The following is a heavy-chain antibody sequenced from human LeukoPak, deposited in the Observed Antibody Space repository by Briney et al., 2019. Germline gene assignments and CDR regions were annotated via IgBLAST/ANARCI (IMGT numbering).Heavy chain of an antibody. CDR3: AKDEVGGHFEY. CDR2: ISRTSEST. V-gene: IGHV3-21*01. CDR1: GFSFNTYS. Sequence: GGSLRLSCAASGFSFNTYSMTWVRQAPGKGLEWVSIISRTSESTFYADSVKGRFTISRDNAKNSLYLQMNSLRAEDTAVYYCAKDEVGGHFEYWGQGTLVTVSS. D-gene: IGHD1-26*01. J-gene: IGHJ4*02.